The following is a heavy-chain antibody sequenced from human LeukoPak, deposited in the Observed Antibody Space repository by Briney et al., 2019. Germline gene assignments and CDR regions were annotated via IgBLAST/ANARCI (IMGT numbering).Heavy chain of an antibody. CDR1: GGSISSYY. CDR2: IYSSGST. J-gene: IGHJ4*02. D-gene: IGHD6-19*01. CDR3: ARRGYSTAWYYFDY. V-gene: IGHV4-59*12. Sequence: SETLSLTCTVSGGSISSYYWSWIRQPPGKGLEWISYIYSSGSTNYNPSLESRVTISVDKSKTQFSLKLSSVRAEDTAVYYCARRGYSTAWYYFDYWGQGTLVTVSS.